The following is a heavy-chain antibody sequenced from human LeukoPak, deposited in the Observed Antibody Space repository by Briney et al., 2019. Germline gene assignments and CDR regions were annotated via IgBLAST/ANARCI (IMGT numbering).Heavy chain of an antibody. V-gene: IGHV3-23*01. J-gene: IGHJ4*02. D-gene: IGHD3/OR15-3a*01. CDR3: AKGRGLVSPDDH. CDR1: GFTFSSHT. Sequence: GGSLRLSCAASGFTFSSHTMTWVRRAPGKGLEWVSAISNSGGSTYYADSVKGRFTISRDNSKNTLYLQMNSLKAEDTAVYYCAKGRGLVSPDDHWGQGTLVTVYS. CDR2: ISNSGGST.